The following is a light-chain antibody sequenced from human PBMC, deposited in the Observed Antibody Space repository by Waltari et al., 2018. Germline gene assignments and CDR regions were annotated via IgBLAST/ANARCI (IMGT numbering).Light chain of an antibody. Sequence: QSALTQPAPVSGSPGQSLTIPCPGTSSAVGSYNLVSWYQQHPGKAPKVMIYEGSKRPSGVSHRFSGSKSGNTASLTISGLQAEDEADYYCCSYTGTWVFGGGTKLTVL. J-gene: IGLJ3*02. V-gene: IGLV2-23*01. CDR1: SSAVGSYNL. CDR3: CSYTGTWV. CDR2: EGS.